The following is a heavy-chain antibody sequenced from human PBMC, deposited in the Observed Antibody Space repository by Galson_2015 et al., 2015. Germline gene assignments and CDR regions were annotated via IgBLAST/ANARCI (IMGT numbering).Heavy chain of an antibody. J-gene: IGHJ3*01. CDR3: AKVGIAVAHPAYDL. V-gene: IGHV3-30*18. Sequence: SLRLSCAASGFIFSDYGMHWVRQAPGKGLEWVAFIAYDGSNKYYIDSVKGRFTISRDNSKNTLDLQMNSLRPEDTAMYYCAKVGIAVAHPAYDLWGQGTIVTVSS. CDR2: IAYDGSNK. D-gene: IGHD6-19*01. CDR1: GFIFSDYG.